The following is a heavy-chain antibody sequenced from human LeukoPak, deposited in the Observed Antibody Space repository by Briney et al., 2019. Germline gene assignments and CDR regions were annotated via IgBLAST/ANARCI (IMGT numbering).Heavy chain of an antibody. V-gene: IGHV3-74*01. J-gene: IGHJ4*02. CDR3: ARGDSSVVPAAKGFDY. CDR1: AFTFSSYW. Sequence: GGSLRLSCAASAFTFSSYWMHLVRQAPGKGLVWVSRINSDGSSTSYADSVKGRFTISRDNAKNTLYLQMNSLRAEDTAVYYCARGDSSVVPAAKGFDYWGQGTLVTVSS. CDR2: INSDGSST. D-gene: IGHD2-2*01.